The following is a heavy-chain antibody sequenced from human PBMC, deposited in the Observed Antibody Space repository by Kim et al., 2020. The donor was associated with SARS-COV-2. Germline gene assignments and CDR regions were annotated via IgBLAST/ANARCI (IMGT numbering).Heavy chain of an antibody. D-gene: IGHD3-9*01. J-gene: IGHJ6*02. CDR2: IDPSDSYT. V-gene: IGHV5-10-1*01. CDR1: GYSFTSYW. CDR3: ARLPEGDYDILTGYYKDPGDMDV. Sequence: GESLKISCKGSGYSFTSYWISWVRQMPGKGLEWMGRIDPSDSYTNYSPSFQGHVTISADKSISTAYLQWSSLKASDTAMYYCARLPEGDYDILTGYYKDPGDMDVRGQGTTVTVSS.